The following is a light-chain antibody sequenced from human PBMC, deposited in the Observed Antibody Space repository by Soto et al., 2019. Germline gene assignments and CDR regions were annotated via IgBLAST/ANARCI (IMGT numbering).Light chain of an antibody. V-gene: IGLV2-14*01. J-gene: IGLJ3*02. CDR3: SSFTDSDTWV. CDR1: SSDIGGYNY. CDR2: EVS. Sequence: QSALTQPASVSGSPGQSITISCTGSSSDIGGYNYVSWYQQYPGKAPKLIIYEVSNRPSGISNRFSASKSGNTASLIISGLQAEDETDYYCSSFTDSDTWVFGGGTKLTVL.